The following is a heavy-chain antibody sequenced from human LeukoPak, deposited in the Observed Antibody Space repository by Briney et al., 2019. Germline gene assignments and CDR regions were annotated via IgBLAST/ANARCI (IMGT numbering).Heavy chain of an antibody. CDR1: GGSISSHY. CDR3: AILPNGFGEFYYYMDV. J-gene: IGHJ6*03. CDR2: INHSGST. D-gene: IGHD3-10*01. V-gene: IGHV4-34*01. Sequence: KPSETLSLTCTVSGGSISSHYWSWIRQPPGKGLEWIGEINHSGSTNYNPSLKSRVTISVDTSKNQFSLKLSSVTAADTAVYYCAILPNGFGEFYYYMDVWGKGTTVTVSS.